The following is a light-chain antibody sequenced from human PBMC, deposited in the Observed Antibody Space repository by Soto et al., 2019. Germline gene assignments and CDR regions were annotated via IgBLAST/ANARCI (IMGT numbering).Light chain of an antibody. CDR2: SHN. V-gene: IGLV1-44*01. Sequence: QSVLTQPPSASGTPGQRVTISCSGSSSNIGSNTVNWYQQLPGTAPKLLIYSHNQRPSGVPDRFSGSKSGPSASLAISGLQSEDEAAYYCAAWDDRLKGRVFGGGTQLTVL. CDR1: SSNIGSNT. J-gene: IGLJ2*01. CDR3: AAWDDRLKGRV.